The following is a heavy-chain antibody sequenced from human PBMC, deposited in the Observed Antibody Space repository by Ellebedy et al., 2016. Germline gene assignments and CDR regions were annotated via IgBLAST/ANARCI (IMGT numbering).Heavy chain of an antibody. Sequence: GESLKISXAPSGLTVSSFFMSWVRQAPGGGLEWVSTISGGGDATVYADSVKGRFTISRDNSRNTLYLQMNSLRAEDTAMYYCYYGHYSGSWGQGTLVTVSS. CDR3: YYGHYSGS. D-gene: IGHD4-17*01. CDR2: ISGGGDAT. J-gene: IGHJ4*02. V-gene: IGHV3-23*01. CDR1: GLTVSSFF.